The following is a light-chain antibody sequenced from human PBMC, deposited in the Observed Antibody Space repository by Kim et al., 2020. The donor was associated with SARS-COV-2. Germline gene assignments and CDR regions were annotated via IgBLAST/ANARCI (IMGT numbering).Light chain of an antibody. CDR1: SLRSYY. CDR2: GKN. V-gene: IGLV3-19*01. J-gene: IGLJ2*01. Sequence: SSELTQDPAVSVALGQTVRITCQGDSLRSYYASWYQQKPGQAPVLVIYGKNNRPSGIPDRFSGSSSGNTASLTITGAQAEDEADYYCNSRDSSGNHQVVF. CDR3: NSRDSSGNHQVV.